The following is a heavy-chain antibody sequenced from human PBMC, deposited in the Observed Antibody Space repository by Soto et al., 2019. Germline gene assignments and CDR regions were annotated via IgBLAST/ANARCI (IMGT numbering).Heavy chain of an antibody. V-gene: IGHV4-4*07. D-gene: IGHD3-16*01. Sequence: QVQLQESGPGLVKPSETLSLTRNVSGDSMSKYYWSWVRQPAGKGLEWIGRIWTSGSTNYNPSLKSRVTMSIDTSNKPFSLDLKSVTAADTAVYYCARTVGAAYYFDFWGQGVLVTVSS. CDR1: GDSMSKYY. CDR2: IWTSGST. CDR3: ARTVGAAYYFDF. J-gene: IGHJ4*02.